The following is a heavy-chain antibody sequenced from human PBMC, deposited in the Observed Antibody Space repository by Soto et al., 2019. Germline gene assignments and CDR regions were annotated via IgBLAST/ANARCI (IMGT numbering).Heavy chain of an antibody. CDR1: GYTLTELS. Sequence: QVQLVQSGAEVKKPGASVKVSCKVSGYTLTELSMHWVRQAPGKGLEWMGGFDPEDGETIYAQKFQGRVTMTEDTSTDTADMELSSLRSEDTAVYYCAISSPLGSGSYWTEHYWGQGTLVTVSS. J-gene: IGHJ4*02. CDR2: FDPEDGET. D-gene: IGHD3-10*01. CDR3: AISSPLGSGSYWTEHY. V-gene: IGHV1-24*01.